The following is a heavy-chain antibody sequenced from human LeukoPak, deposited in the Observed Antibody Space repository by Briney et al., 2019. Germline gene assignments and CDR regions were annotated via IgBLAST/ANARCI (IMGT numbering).Heavy chain of an antibody. J-gene: IGHJ6*02. CDR1: GFTFSSYG. V-gene: IGHV3-33*01. CDR2: IWYDGSNK. D-gene: IGHD3-22*01. Sequence: GSLRLSCAASGFTFSSYGKHWVRQAPGKGLEWVAVIWYDGSNKYYADSVKGRFTISRDNSKNTLYLQMNSLRAEDTAVYYCAREWAYYDSSGYYLRRTGMDVWGQGTTVTVSS. CDR3: AREWAYYDSSGYYLRRTGMDV.